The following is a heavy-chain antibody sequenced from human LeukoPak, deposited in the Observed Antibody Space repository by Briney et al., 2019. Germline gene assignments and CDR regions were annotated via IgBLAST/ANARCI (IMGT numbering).Heavy chain of an antibody. Sequence: GGSLRLPCAASGFTFSSYWMLWVRQAPGKGLVWVSRINSDGSSTSYADSVKGRFTISRDNAKNTLYLQMNSLRAEDTAVYYCARGTVVVPAAVTVYWGQGTLVTVSS. CDR2: INSDGSST. CDR1: GFTFSSYW. CDR3: ARGTVVVPAAVTVY. V-gene: IGHV3-74*01. D-gene: IGHD2-2*01. J-gene: IGHJ4*02.